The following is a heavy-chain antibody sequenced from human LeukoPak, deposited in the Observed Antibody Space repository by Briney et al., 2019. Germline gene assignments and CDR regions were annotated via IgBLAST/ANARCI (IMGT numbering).Heavy chain of an antibody. CDR3: ARDRYCSSTSCYTELDY. Sequence: ASVKVSCKVSGYTLTELSMHWVRQAPGKGLEWMGGFDPEDGETIYAQKFQGRVTITADESTSTAYMELSSLRSEDTAVYYCARDRYCSSTSCYTELDYWGQGTLVTVSS. J-gene: IGHJ4*02. V-gene: IGHV1-24*01. D-gene: IGHD2-2*02. CDR2: FDPEDGET. CDR1: GYTLTELS.